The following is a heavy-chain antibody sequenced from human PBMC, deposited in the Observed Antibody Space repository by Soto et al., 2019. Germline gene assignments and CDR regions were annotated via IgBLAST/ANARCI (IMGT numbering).Heavy chain of an antibody. D-gene: IGHD2-8*02. Sequence: QITLKESGPTLERPTQALTLTCAFSGFSLSTSGVGVGWIRQPPGKALEWLAVSYWDDSKHYSPSLSSRLTISKDTSKNQVVLTITNMYPMDTGTYYCAHKGPEYWHLDYWGQGTLVTVSS. CDR1: GFSLSTSGVG. V-gene: IGHV2-5*02. J-gene: IGHJ4*02. CDR2: SYWDDSK. CDR3: AHKGPEYWHLDY.